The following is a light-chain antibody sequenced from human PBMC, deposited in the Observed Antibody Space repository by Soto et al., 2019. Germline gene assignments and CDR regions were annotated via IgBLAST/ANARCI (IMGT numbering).Light chain of an antibody. J-gene: IGKJ1*01. CDR3: QQYGSSRT. CDR1: HSISSSY. V-gene: IGKV3-20*01. Sequence: EIVLTQSPGTLSLSPGERATLSCRASHSISSSYLAWYQQKPGQAPRLLVYGASSRATGIAGRFSRSGSGTDFTLTISRLEPEDFAVYYCQQYGSSRTVGQGTKGEIK. CDR2: GAS.